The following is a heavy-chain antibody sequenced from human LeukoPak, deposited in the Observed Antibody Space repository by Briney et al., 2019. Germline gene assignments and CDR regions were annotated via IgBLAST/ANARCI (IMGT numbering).Heavy chain of an antibody. Sequence: GGALRLSCADSLFTLSSCGFNWVRQAPGEGRAWVSSIGSTGTDRYYAASARDRSTISRDHAKNSMYLEMDSLRDEATAVYYCATDPIGRHYDYWGKGTLLTVSS. J-gene: IGHJ4*02. CDR3: ATDPIGRHYDY. CDR2: IGSTGTDR. V-gene: IGHV3-21*01. CDR1: LFTLSSCG. D-gene: IGHD1-26*01.